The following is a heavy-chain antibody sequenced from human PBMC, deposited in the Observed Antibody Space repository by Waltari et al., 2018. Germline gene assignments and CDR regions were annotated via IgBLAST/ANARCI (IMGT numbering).Heavy chain of an antibody. J-gene: IGHJ4*02. CDR1: GYIFTNYY. CDR3: ARAGAVRGRYYFDY. V-gene: IGHV1-46*01. CDR2: INPSCGST. Sequence: QVQLVQSGAEVKKPGASVNVSCKASGYIFTNYYVHWVRQAPGQGLEWMGIINPSCGSTRNAQKFQGRVTMTRDTSTSTVHMEMSSLRSEDTAVYYCARAGAVRGRYYFDYWGQGSLVTVSS. D-gene: IGHD3-10*01.